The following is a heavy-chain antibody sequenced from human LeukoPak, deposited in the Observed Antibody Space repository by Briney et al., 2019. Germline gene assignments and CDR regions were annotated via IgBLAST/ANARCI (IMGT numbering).Heavy chain of an antibody. CDR2: INSSTTYI. D-gene: IGHD2-2*01. V-gene: IGHV3-21*01. J-gene: IGHJ6*03. Sequence: GGSLRLSCAASGFSFIEYSMNWVRQAPGKGLEWVSSINSSTTYIYYADSVTGRFTISRDNAKNSLYLQMNSLRAEDTAVYYCARGYCSSTRCYSLDSYYYYMDVWGKGTTVTVSS. CDR3: ARGYCSSTRCYSLDSYYYYMDV. CDR1: GFSFIEYS.